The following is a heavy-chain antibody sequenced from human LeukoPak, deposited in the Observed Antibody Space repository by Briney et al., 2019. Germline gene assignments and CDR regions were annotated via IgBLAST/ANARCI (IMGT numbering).Heavy chain of an antibody. CDR3: ARDERALYYDFWSGYYGVDPIVSDAFDI. J-gene: IGHJ3*02. V-gene: IGHV7-4-1*02. D-gene: IGHD3-3*01. CDR1: GYTFTSYA. CDR2: INTNTGNP. Sequence: ASVKVSCKASGYTFTSYAMNWVRQAPGQGLEWMGWINTNTGNPTYAQGFTGRLVFSLDTSVSTAYLQISSLKAEDTAVYYCARDERALYYDFWSGYYGVDPIVSDAFDIWGQGTMVTVSS.